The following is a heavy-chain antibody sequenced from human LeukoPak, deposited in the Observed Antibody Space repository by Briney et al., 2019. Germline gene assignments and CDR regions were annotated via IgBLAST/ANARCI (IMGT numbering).Heavy chain of an antibody. V-gene: IGHV5-51*01. CDR2: IYPGDSAT. Sequence: GESLKISCKGSGYRFTTYWIGWVRQMPGKGLEWMGIIYPGDSATRYSPSFQGQVTISADKSISTAYLQWSSLKASDTAIYYCARQGCSGGSCYPPTYYCGMDVWGQGTTVTVSS. D-gene: IGHD2-15*01. CDR1: GYRFTTYW. J-gene: IGHJ6*02. CDR3: ARQGCSGGSCYPPTYYCGMDV.